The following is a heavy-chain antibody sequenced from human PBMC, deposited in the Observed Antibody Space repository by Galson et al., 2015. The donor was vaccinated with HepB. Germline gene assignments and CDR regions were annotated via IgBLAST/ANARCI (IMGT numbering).Heavy chain of an antibody. CDR1: GFTFSTYA. CDR3: TKGYGLFES. Sequence: SLRLSCAASGFTFSTYAMSWVRQAPGKGLEWVSGISGSGTSTYYADSVKGRFTISRDNSKNTLRLQMNSLRAEDTAVYHCTKGYGLFESWGQGSLVTVSS. V-gene: IGHV3-23*01. CDR2: ISGSGTST. D-gene: IGHD5-18*01. J-gene: IGHJ5*01.